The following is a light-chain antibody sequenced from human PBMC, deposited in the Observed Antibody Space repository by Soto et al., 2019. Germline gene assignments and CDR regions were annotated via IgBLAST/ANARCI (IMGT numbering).Light chain of an antibody. J-gene: IGKJ3*01. V-gene: IGKV3-20*01. CDR2: GAS. CDR1: QSVDSNY. CDR3: QQYGTSLFT. Sequence: EIVLTQSPGTLSLSPGERATLSCRASQSVDSNYLAWYQQKPGQAPRLLIFGASNRATGIPDRFSGSGSGTDFTLIIIRLEPEDFAVYYCQQYGTSLFTFGPGTKVNVK.